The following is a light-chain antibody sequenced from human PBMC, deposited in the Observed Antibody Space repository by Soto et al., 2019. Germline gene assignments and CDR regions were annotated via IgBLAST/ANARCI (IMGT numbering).Light chain of an antibody. CDR1: SSDVGSSNL. V-gene: IGLV2-23*01. J-gene: IGLJ1*01. Sequence: QSVLTQPASVSGSPGQSITISCTGTSSDVGSSNLVSWYQQHPGKTPKLIIYEGSRRPSGVSGRFSGSMSGNAASLTISGLQAEDEADYYCCSFARSSTSYVFGTGTMVTVL. CDR3: CSFARSSTSYV. CDR2: EGS.